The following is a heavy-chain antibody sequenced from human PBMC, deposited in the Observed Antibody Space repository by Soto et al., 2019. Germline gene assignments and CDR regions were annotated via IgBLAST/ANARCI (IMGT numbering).Heavy chain of an antibody. Sequence: GGSLRLSCEASGYNFSPFWMHWVRQAPGKGLVWVSHMNSDGSTKVYADSVKGRFTISRDNSKNTLSLQMNSLRAEDTAVYYCAKVLSIIVADSFDIWGQGTMVT. J-gene: IGHJ3*02. CDR2: MNSDGSTK. D-gene: IGHD3-22*01. CDR3: AKVLSIIVADSFDI. V-gene: IGHV3-74*01. CDR1: GYNFSPFW.